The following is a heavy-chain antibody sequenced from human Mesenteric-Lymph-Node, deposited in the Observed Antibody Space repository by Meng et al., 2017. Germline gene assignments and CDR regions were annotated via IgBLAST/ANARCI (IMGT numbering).Heavy chain of an antibody. Sequence: ASVKVSCQASGYTFTGYYMHWVRQAPGQGLEWMGRINPNSGGTNYAQKFQGRVTMTRDTSISTAYMELSRLRSDDTAVYYCVRDSLSSSGWYGDWGQGTLVTVSS. J-gene: IGHJ4*02. CDR1: GYTFTGYY. D-gene: IGHD6-19*01. V-gene: IGHV1-2*06. CDR2: INPNSGGT. CDR3: VRDSLSSSGWYGD.